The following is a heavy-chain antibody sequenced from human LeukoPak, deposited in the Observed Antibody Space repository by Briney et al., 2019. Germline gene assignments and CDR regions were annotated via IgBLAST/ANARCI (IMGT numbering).Heavy chain of an antibody. D-gene: IGHD1-26*01. V-gene: IGHV4-59*01. Sequence: SETLSLTCTVSGDSISTYYWSWIRQPPGKGLERIGYIYYTGSTNYNPSLKSRVTISVDTSKNQFSLKLSSVTAADTAVYYCARWVGGTSDFDFWGQGTLVTVSS. J-gene: IGHJ4*02. CDR1: GDSISTYY. CDR2: IYYTGST. CDR3: ARWVGGTSDFDF.